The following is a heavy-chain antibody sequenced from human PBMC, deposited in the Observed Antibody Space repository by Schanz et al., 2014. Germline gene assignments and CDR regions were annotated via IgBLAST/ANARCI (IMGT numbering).Heavy chain of an antibody. CDR2: IFTDGRT. CDR1: GFAVDNYY. D-gene: IGHD3-16*01. V-gene: IGHV3-53*01. CDR3: ARDRGSWDQICYFDL. J-gene: IGHJ2*01. Sequence: EVPLVASGGGLVQPGGSLRLSCAASGFAVDNYYMSCVCQAPVRGLEWVSSIFTDGRTYYADSVKGRFTISRDNTKNSLFLQLNSLRTDDTAVYYCARDRGSWDQICYFDLWGRGTLVTVSS.